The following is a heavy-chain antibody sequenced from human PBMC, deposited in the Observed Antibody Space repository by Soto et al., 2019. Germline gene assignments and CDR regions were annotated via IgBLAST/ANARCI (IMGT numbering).Heavy chain of an antibody. CDR2: ISAYNGNT. V-gene: IGHV1-18*04. CDR3: ARDFRIAAARPLGY. CDR1: GYTFTSYC. Sequence: GASVKVSCKASGYTFTSYCISWVRQAPGQGLEWMGWISAYNGNTNYAQKLQGRVTMTTDTSTSTAYMELRSLRSDDTAVYYCARDFRIAAARPLGYWGQGTLVTVSS. D-gene: IGHD6-13*01. J-gene: IGHJ4*02.